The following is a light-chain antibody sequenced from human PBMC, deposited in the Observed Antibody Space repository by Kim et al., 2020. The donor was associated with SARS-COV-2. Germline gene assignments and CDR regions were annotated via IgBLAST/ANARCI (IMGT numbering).Light chain of an antibody. CDR3: QSYDSSLSGYV. J-gene: IGLJ1*01. Sequence: RVTISCTGGSSNSGAGYDVHWYQQLPGTAPKLLIYGNSNRPSGVPDRFSGSKSGTSASLAITGLQAEDEADYYCQSYDSSLSGYVFGTGTKVTVL. CDR2: GNS. V-gene: IGLV1-40*01. CDR1: SSNSGAGYD.